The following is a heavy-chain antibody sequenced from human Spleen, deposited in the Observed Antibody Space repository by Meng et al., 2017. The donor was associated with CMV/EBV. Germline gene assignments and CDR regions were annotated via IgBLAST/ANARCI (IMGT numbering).Heavy chain of an antibody. CDR2: IRSKAYGGTT. V-gene: IGHV3-49*04. D-gene: IGHD3-10*01. J-gene: IGHJ4*02. Sequence: GGSLRLSCTASGFTFGDYAMSWVRQAPGKGLEWVGFIRSKAYGGTTEYAASVKGRFTISRDDSKSIAYLQMNSLKTEDTAVYYCTRTDYYHGSGSYHPFDYWGQGTLVTVSS. CDR3: TRTDYYHGSGSYHPFDY. CDR1: GFTFGDYA.